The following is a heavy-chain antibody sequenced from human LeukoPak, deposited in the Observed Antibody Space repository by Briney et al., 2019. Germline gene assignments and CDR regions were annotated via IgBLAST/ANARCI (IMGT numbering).Heavy chain of an antibody. CDR2: INHSGST. CDR3: ARYDITIFGVVILGNNWFDP. V-gene: IGHV4-34*01. CDR1: GGSFSGYY. D-gene: IGHD3-3*01. Sequence: PSEPLSLTCAVYGGSFSGYYWSWIRQPPGKGLEWIGEINHSGSTNYNPSLKSRVTISVDTSKNQFSLKLSSVTAADTAVYYCARYDITIFGVVILGNNWFDPWGQGTLVTVSS. J-gene: IGHJ5*02.